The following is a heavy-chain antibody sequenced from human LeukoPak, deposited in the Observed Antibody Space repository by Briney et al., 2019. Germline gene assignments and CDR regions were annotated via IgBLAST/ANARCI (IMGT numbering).Heavy chain of an antibody. D-gene: IGHD4-23*01. CDR3: ARGRAVDQAFDF. Sequence: GGSLRLSCAASGFTFGTNTMNWVRQAPGKGLEWVSSISSSSSYIYYADSMKGRFTISRDNAKNSLFLQMNSLRAEDAAVYYCARGRAVDQAFDFWGQGTLVTVSS. CDR2: ISSSSSYI. CDR1: GFTFGTNT. J-gene: IGHJ4*02. V-gene: IGHV3-21*04.